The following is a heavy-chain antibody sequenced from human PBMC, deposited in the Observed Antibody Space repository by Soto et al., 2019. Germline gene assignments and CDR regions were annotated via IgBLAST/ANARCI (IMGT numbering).Heavy chain of an antibody. CDR3: ARDTLGYYDFWSGYYMNWSDP. CDR2: ISAYNGNT. CDR1: GYTFTSYG. V-gene: IGHV1-18*04. D-gene: IGHD3-3*01. J-gene: IGHJ5*02. Sequence: GASVKVSCKASGYTFTSYGISWVRQAPGQGLEWMGWISAYNGNTNYAQKLQGRVTMTTDTSTSTAYMELRSLRSDDTAVYYCARDTLGYYDFWSGYYMNWSDPWGQGTLVTVSS.